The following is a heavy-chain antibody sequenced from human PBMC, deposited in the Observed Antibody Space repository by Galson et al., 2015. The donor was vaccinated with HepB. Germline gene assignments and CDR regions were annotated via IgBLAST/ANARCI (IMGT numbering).Heavy chain of an antibody. J-gene: IGHJ6*02. V-gene: IGHV3-23*01. Sequence: SLRLSCAASGFTFSSYAMSWVRQAPGKGLEWVSAISGSGGSTYYADSVKGRFTISRDNSKNTLYLQMNSLRAEDTAVYYCAKDLGLFYYYYYGMDVWGQGTTVTVSS. CDR1: GFTFSSYA. CDR3: AKDLGLFYYYYYGMDV. D-gene: IGHD3/OR15-3a*01. CDR2: ISGSGGST.